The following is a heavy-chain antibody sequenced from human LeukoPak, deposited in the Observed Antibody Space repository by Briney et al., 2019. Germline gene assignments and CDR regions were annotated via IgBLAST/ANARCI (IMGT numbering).Heavy chain of an antibody. CDR3: VRWYGGSGLENYYYYMDV. D-gene: IGHD3-10*01. Sequence: GGSLRLSCATSGFTFNNYWMHWVRQGPGKGLAWVSYISPDGSSTYYADSVKGRFTISRDNSKNTLYLQMNSLRAEDTAVYYCVRWYGGSGLENYYYYMDVWGKGTTVTISS. CDR2: ISPDGSST. J-gene: IGHJ6*03. V-gene: IGHV3-74*01. CDR1: GFTFNNYW.